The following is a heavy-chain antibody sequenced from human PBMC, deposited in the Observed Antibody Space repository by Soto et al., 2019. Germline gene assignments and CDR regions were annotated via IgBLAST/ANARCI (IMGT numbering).Heavy chain of an antibody. J-gene: IGHJ4*02. CDR2: VLPSGNGT. D-gene: IGHD3-10*01. CDR3: VRDYYQISGSHYDIHLDS. V-gene: IGHV3-23*01. CDR1: GFTFNNYA. Sequence: EVQLLESGGGLVQPGGSLRLSCAASGFTFNNYAMTWVRQAPGKGPSWVATVLPSGNGTFSADSVRGRFIIYRDNSKDTLYLQMNSLRDEDPAVYQGVRDYYQISGSHYDIHLDSWGQGTLVTVSS.